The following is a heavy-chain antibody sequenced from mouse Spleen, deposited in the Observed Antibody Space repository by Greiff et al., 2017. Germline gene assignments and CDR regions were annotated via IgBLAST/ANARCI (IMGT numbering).Heavy chain of an antibody. CDR3: AKDYGNYGWYFDV. CDR1: GYTFTSYG. J-gene: IGHJ1*01. CDR2: IYPRSGNT. D-gene: IGHD2-1*01. Sequence: VQLQQSGAELARPGASVKLSCKASGYTFTSYGISWVKQRTGQGLEWIGEIYPRSGNTYYNEKFKGKATLTADKSSSTAYMELRSLTSEDSAVYFCAKDYGNYGWYFDVWGAGTTVTVSS. V-gene: IGHV1-81*01.